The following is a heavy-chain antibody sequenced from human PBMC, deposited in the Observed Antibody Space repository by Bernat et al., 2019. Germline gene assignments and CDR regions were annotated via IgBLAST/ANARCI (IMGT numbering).Heavy chain of an antibody. CDR2: IYPGDSDT. J-gene: IGHJ6*02. CDR1: GYSFTSYW. V-gene: IGHV5-51*03. CDR3: ARATKSPLRLMRGPYYGMDV. D-gene: IGHD4-17*01. Sequence: EVQLVQSGAEVKKPGESLKISCKGSGYSFTSYWIGWVRQMPGKGLEWMGIIYPGDSDTRYSPSFQGQVTISADKSISTAYLQWSSLKASDTAMYYCARATKSPLRLMRGPYYGMDVWGQGTTVTVSS.